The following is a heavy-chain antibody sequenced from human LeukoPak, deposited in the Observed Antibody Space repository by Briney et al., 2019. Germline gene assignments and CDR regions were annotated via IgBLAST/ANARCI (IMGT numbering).Heavy chain of an antibody. CDR1: GGSISSSSYY. CDR2: IYYSGST. D-gene: IGHD5-12*01. CDR3: ARTTEGYAGGPGYSYYYYMDV. Sequence: PSETLSLTCTVSGGSISSSSYYWGWIRQPPGKGLEWIGNIYYSGSTHYNPSLKSRVTISVDTSKNQVSLKLRSVTAADTAVYYCARTTEGYAGGPGYSYYYYMDVWGKGTTVTISS. J-gene: IGHJ6*03. V-gene: IGHV4-39*07.